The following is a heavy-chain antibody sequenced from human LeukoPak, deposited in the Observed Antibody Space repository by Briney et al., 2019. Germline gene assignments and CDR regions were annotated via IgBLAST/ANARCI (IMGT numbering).Heavy chain of an antibody. V-gene: IGHV1-69*13. CDR2: IIPIFGTA. CDR3: ASGAAHIYYYYGMDV. D-gene: IGHD6-6*01. J-gene: IGHJ6*02. CDR1: GGTFSSYA. Sequence: SVKVSCKASGGTFSSYAISWVRQAPGQGLEWMGGIIPIFGTANYAQKFQGRVTITADESTSTAYMELSSLRSEDTAVYYCASGAAHIYYYYGMDVWGQGTTVTVSS.